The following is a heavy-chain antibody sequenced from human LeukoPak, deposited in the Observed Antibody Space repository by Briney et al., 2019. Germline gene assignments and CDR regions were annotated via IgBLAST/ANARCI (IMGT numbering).Heavy chain of an antibody. V-gene: IGHV1-18*01. CDR3: ALVVLGKYRLSENWFDP. D-gene: IGHD2-2*01. CDR2: ISAYNGNT. J-gene: IGHJ5*02. Sequence: ASVKVSCKASGYTFTSYGISWVRQAPGQGLEWMRWISAYNGNTNYAQKLQGRVTMTTDTPTSTAYMELRSLRSDDTAVYYCALVVLGKYRLSENWFDPWGQGTLVTVSS. CDR1: GYTFTSYG.